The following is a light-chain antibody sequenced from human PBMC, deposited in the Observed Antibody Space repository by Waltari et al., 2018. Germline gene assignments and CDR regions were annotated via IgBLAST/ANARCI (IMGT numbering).Light chain of an antibody. J-gene: IGKJ4*01. CDR3: QQYNGYPLT. V-gene: IGKV1-5*03. CDR1: NSISSW. Sequence: EIQMTQSPSTLSDSVGDRVTITCRTDNSISSWLAWYQQKPGKAPKLLIYQASTLASGVPARFSGSGSGTEFALTISSLQPDDVGTYFCQQYNGYPLTFGGGTKLEIK. CDR2: QAS.